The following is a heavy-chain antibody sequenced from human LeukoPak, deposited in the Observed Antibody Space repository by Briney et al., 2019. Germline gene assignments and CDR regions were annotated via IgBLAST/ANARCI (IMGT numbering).Heavy chain of an antibody. V-gene: IGHV3-33*08. CDR3: ARDATGDYAYFDY. D-gene: IGHD4-17*01. CDR1: GFTFSSYA. CDR2: IWYDGSNK. J-gene: IGHJ4*02. Sequence: PGGSLRLSCAASGFTFSSYAMHWVRQAPGKGLEWVAVIWYDGSNKYYADSVKGRFTISRDNSKNTLYLQMNSLRAEDTAVYYCARDATGDYAYFDYWGQGTLVTVSS.